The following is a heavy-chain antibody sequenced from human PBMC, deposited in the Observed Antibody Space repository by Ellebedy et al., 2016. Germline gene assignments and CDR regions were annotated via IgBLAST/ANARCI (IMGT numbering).Heavy chain of an antibody. CDR1: GFTFSSYT. D-gene: IGHD2-21*01. Sequence: GESLKISCAASGFTFSSYTMNWVRQAPGKGLEWVSSISSSSNFIYYADSVRGRFTISRDNAKNSLSLQMNSLRAEVTAVYYCAGEGVNDFALFYYGLDVWGQGTTVTVSS. CDR2: ISSSSNFI. CDR3: AGEGVNDFALFYYGLDV. V-gene: IGHV3-21*01. J-gene: IGHJ6*02.